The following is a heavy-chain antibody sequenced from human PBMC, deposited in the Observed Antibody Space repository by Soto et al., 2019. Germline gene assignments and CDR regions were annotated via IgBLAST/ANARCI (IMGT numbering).Heavy chain of an antibody. Sequence: LCGGSISSSSKYWSWIRQLPGKGLEWIGYIYYSGSTYYNPSLKSRVSISIDTSKNQFSLNLSSVTAADTAVYYCAREGFAFNWFDPWGQGTLVTVSS. V-gene: IGHV4-31*02. CDR1: GGSISSSSKY. CDR2: IYYSGST. J-gene: IGHJ5*02. CDR3: AREGFAFNWFDP. D-gene: IGHD3-16*01.